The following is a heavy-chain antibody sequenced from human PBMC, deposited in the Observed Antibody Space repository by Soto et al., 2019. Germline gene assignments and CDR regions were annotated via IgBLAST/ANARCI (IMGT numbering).Heavy chain of an antibody. V-gene: IGHV3-33*01. CDR3: ARAPASSGANYFDY. Sequence: QVQVAESGGSVVQPGRSLRLSCAASRFTFSTYGMHWVRQAPGKGLEWVAVIWYDRSNKYYADSVKGRFTISRDNSKNTLSLQMNSLRAEDTAVYYCARAPASSGANYFDYWGQGNLVTVSS. CDR2: IWYDRSNK. D-gene: IGHD6-19*01. J-gene: IGHJ4*02. CDR1: RFTFSTYG.